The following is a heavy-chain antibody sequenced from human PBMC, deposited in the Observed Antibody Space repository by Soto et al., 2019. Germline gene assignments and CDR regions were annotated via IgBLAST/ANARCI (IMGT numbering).Heavy chain of an antibody. J-gene: IGHJ6*02. Sequence: GGSLRLSCAASGFTFSSYSMNWVRQAPGKGLEWVSYISSSSSTIYYADSVKGRFTISRDNAKNSLYLQMNSLRDEDTAVYYCARGGDILRGYHYYYYGMDVWGQGTTVTVSS. CDR1: GFTFSSYS. V-gene: IGHV3-48*02. D-gene: IGHD3-9*01. CDR2: ISSSSSTI. CDR3: ARGGDILRGYHYYYYGMDV.